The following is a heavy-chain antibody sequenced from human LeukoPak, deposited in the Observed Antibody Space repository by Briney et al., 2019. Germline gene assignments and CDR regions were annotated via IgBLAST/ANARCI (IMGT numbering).Heavy chain of an antibody. D-gene: IGHD5-24*01. CDR2: IKYDDSEK. J-gene: IGHJ4*02. CDR3: VRGRDGSY. Sequence: GGSLRLSCAASGFTVSSNYMSWVRQAPGKGLEWVANIKYDDSEKYLVESVKGRFTISRVNANNSVFLEMNSLRVEDTAVYYCVRGRDGSYWGQGTQVTVSS. CDR1: GFTVSSNY. V-gene: IGHV3-7*01.